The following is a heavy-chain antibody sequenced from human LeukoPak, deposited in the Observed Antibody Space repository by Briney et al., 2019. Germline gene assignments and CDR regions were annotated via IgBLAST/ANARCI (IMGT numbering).Heavy chain of an antibody. V-gene: IGHV4-34*01. Sequence: PSETLSLTCAVSGDSFSGFYWTWVRQAPGKGLEWIGEISYSGTPRYHPSLNSRLTITLDTSKKQTSLNLSPVTATDTAVYFCVRGNVKHYHSVADEYYYYMDVWGKGTAVIVSS. CDR3: VRGNVKHYHSVADEYYYYMDV. CDR2: ISYSGTP. CDR1: GDSFSGFY. J-gene: IGHJ6*03. D-gene: IGHD6-19*01.